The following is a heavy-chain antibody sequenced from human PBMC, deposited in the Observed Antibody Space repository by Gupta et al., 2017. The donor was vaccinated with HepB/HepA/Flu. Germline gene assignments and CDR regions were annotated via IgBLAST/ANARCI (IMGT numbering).Heavy chain of an antibody. CDR1: GFTFSSYG. J-gene: IGHJ5*02. D-gene: IGHD3-3*01. CDR2: IWYDGSNK. Sequence: HVQLVESGGGVVQPGRSLRLACAASGFTFSSYGMHWVRQAPGKGLEWVAVIWYDGSNKYYADSVKGRFTISRDNSKNTLYLQMNSLRAEDTAVYYCARDFFEWGVPLPWFDPWGQGTLVTVSS. CDR3: ARDFFEWGVPLPWFDP. V-gene: IGHV3-33*01.